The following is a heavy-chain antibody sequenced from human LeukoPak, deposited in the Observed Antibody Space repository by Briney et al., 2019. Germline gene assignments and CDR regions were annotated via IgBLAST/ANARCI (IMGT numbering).Heavy chain of an antibody. J-gene: IGHJ4*02. CDR1: GFTFSSYS. D-gene: IGHD3-16*01. Sequence: GGSLRLSCAASGFTFSSYSMNWVRQAPGKGLEWVSYISSRSSTIYYADSVKGRFTISRDNSKNTLYPQMNSLRAEDTAVYYCARDVAAPGGVYFDYWGQGTLVTVSS. V-gene: IGHV3-48*01. CDR3: ARDVAAPGGVYFDY. CDR2: ISSRSSTI.